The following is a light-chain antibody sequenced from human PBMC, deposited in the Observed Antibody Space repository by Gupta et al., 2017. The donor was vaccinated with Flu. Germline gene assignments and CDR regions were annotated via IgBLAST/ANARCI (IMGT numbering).Light chain of an antibody. J-gene: IGLJ1*01. CDR2: EES. Sequence: TITSTGISSDVGGYKHVFWYQQHPGQAPNLMIYEESKRGSGVTNRFSGSKSGNTASLTITGLQAEEEADYYCGSEAGSSNFCVFGLGTKFTVL. CDR1: SSDVGGYKH. CDR3: GSEAGSSNFCV. V-gene: IGLV2-23*01.